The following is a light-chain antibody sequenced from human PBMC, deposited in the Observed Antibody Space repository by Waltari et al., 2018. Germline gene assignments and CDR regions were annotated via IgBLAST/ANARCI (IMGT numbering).Light chain of an antibody. V-gene: IGLV1-44*01. CDR3: ASWDDTLNGPV. CDR2: HNN. CDR1: SSTVGGNP. J-gene: IGLJ3*02. Sequence: QSVLTQPPSASGAPGQRVTIPCSASSSTVGGNPVSWYQQLPGTAPKLLIRHNNRRPSGVPKRFSGSKSGTSASLAISGLQSEDEAYYYCASWDDTLNGPVFGGGTKLTVL.